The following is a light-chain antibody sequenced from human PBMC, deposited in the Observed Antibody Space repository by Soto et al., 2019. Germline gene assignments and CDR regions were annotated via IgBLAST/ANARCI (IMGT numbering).Light chain of an antibody. J-gene: IGLJ2*01. CDR3: SSYTSRSTLVV. CDR1: SSDVGGYNY. Sequence: QSALTQPASVSGSPGQSITISCTGTSSDVGGYNYVSWYQQHPGKAPKLMIYEVSNRPSGVSNRFSGSKSGNTASLPISGLQAEDEADYYCSSYTSRSTLVVFGGGTTLTVL. CDR2: EVS. V-gene: IGLV2-14*01.